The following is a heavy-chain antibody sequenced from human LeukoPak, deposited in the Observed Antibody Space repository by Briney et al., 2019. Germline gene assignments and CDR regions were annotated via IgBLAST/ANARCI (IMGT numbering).Heavy chain of an antibody. CDR2: IRYDGSNK. CDR3: AKDRGRYSSSWFFDY. J-gene: IGHJ4*02. V-gene: IGHV3-30*02. Sequence: PGGSLRLSCTASGFTFGDYAMSWVRQAPGKGLEWVAFIRYDGSNKYYADSVKGRFTISRDNSKNTLYLQMNSLRAEDTAVYYCAKDRGRYSSSWFFDYWGQGTLVTVSS. D-gene: IGHD6-13*01. CDR1: GFTFGDYA.